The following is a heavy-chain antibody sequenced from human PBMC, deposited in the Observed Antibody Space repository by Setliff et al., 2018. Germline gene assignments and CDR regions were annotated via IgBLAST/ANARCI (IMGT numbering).Heavy chain of an antibody. Sequence: LRLSCAASGFTFSSFWMSWVRQAPGKGLEWLANIEEDGSETYYVDSVKGRFTISRDNAKSSLYLQMNSLRVEDTAVYFCARDPNGDYVGSFDPWGQGILVTVSS. J-gene: IGHJ5*02. D-gene: IGHD4-17*01. CDR2: IEEDGSET. V-gene: IGHV3-7*01. CDR1: GFTFSSFW. CDR3: ARDPNGDYVGSFDP.